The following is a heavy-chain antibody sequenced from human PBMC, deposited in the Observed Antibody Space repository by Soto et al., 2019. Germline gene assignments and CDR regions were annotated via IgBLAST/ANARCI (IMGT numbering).Heavy chain of an antibody. J-gene: IGHJ5*02. CDR2: IYHSGST. CDR3: ARVIGDYIWGSYHNWFDP. V-gene: IGHV4-4*02. Sequence: QVQLQESGPGLVKPSGTLSLTCAVSSGSISSSNWWSWVRQPPGKGLGWIGEIYHSGSTNYNPSLKSRVTISVDKSKNQFSLKLSSVTAADTAVYYCARVIGDYIWGSYHNWFDPWGQGTLVTVSS. CDR1: SGSISSSNW. D-gene: IGHD3-16*02.